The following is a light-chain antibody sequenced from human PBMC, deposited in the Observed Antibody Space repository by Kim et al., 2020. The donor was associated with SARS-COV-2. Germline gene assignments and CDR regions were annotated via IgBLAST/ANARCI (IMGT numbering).Light chain of an antibody. Sequence: QSVLTQPPSASGTPGQRITISSSGSSSNIGSNTVNWYQHLPGTAPKLLISRNNQRPSGVPDRFSGSKSGTSASLAISGLQSEDEADYYCAAWDDSLNSYVFGTGTKVTVL. CDR3: AAWDDSLNSYV. J-gene: IGLJ1*01. CDR2: RNN. CDR1: SSNIGSNT. V-gene: IGLV1-44*01.